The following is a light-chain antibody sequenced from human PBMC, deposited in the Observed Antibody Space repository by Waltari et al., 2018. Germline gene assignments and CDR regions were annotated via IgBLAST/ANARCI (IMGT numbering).Light chain of an antibody. J-gene: IGKJ1*01. Sequence: ETLMTQSPATLSVSPGERVTLSCRASQTIRTKLAWYQQKPGQAPRLLIYEASTRDTGVPDRFSGSGSGTEFTLTISGLRSDDFALYFCHQYSTWPQTFGQGTRVE. V-gene: IGKV3-15*01. CDR3: HQYSTWPQT. CDR2: EAS. CDR1: QTIRTK.